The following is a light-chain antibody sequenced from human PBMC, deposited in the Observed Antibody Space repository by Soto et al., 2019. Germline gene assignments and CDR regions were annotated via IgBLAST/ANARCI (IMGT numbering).Light chain of an antibody. CDR1: QSVSSN. CDR3: QQYGSSPPT. J-gene: IGKJ1*01. Sequence: ILMTHSPATLSVSPVERASLSCRASQSVSSNLAWYQQKPGQPPRLLIYGASSRATGIPDRFSGSGSGTDFTLTISRLEPEDFAVYYCQQYGSSPPTFGQGTKVDIK. CDR2: GAS. V-gene: IGKV3-20*01.